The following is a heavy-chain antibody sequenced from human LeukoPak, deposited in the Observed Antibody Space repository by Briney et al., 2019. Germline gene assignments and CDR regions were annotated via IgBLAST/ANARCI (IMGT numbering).Heavy chain of an antibody. CDR3: AKTWDYYDSSGYSDDFDY. CDR1: GFTFSSYA. CDR2: ISGSGGST. Sequence: GRSLRLSCAASGFTFSSYAMSWVRQAPGKGLEWVSAISGSGGSTYYADSVKGRFTISRDNSKNTLYLQMNSLRAEDTAVYYCAKTWDYYDSSGYSDDFDYWGQGTLVTVSS. D-gene: IGHD3-22*01. V-gene: IGHV3-23*01. J-gene: IGHJ4*02.